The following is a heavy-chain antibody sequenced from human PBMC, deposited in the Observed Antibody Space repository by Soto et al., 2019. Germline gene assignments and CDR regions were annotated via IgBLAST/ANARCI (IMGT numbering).Heavy chain of an antibody. D-gene: IGHD6-13*01. CDR2: INHSGST. Sequence: QVQLQQWGAGLLKPSETLSLTCAVYGGSFSGYYWSWIRQPPGKGLEWIGEINHSGSTNYNPSLKSRVTISVGTSKNQFSLKLSSVTAADTAVYYCAVGGIAGDYYYYMDVWGKGTTVTVSS. J-gene: IGHJ6*03. V-gene: IGHV4-34*01. CDR1: GGSFSGYY. CDR3: AVGGIAGDYYYYMDV.